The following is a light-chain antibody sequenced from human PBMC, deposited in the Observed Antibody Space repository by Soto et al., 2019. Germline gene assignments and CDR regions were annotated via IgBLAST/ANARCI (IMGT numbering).Light chain of an antibody. J-gene: IGLJ2*01. CDR1: SSDVGGYTY. V-gene: IGLV2-8*01. Sequence: QSALTHPPSASGSPGQSVTISCTGTSSDVGGYTYVSWYQQHPGKPPKLMIYEVIKRTSGVPDRFSGSKSGNTASLTVSGLQAEDEADYYCSSYSGSNNLVFGGGTKVTVL. CDR2: EVI. CDR3: SSYSGSNNLV.